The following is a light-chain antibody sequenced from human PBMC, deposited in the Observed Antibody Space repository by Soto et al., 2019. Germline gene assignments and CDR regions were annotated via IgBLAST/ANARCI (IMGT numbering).Light chain of an antibody. CDR2: EVN. Sequence: QSALTQPPSASGSPGQSVTISCTGTSSDVGAYNYVSWYQQYPGKAPKLMIYEVNKRPSGVPDRFSGSKSGKTASLTVSGPQRGDEADYHCPSYAGSKFWVFGGGTK. CDR1: SSDVGAYNY. V-gene: IGLV2-8*01. CDR3: PSYAGSKFWV. J-gene: IGLJ3*02.